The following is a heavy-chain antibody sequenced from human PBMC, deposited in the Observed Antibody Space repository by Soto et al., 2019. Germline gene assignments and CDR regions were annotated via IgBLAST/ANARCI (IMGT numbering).Heavy chain of an antibody. V-gene: IGHV3-21*06. CDR2: ISSTTNYI. Sequence: LRLSCVASGFTFTRYSMNWVRQAPGKGLEWVASISSTTNYIYYGESLKGRLTISRDNAKNSMYLQMNTLRAEDTAVYYCARESEDLSSNLDYWGQGTLVTVSS. CDR3: ARESEDLSSNLDY. J-gene: IGHJ4*02. CDR1: GFTFTRYS.